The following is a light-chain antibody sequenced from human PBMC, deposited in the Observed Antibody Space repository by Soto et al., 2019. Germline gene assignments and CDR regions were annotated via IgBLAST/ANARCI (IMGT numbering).Light chain of an antibody. CDR2: DVT. J-gene: IGLJ1*01. CDR1: SSDVGGYNY. CDR3: KSYTGSATPYV. Sequence: QSVLTQPASVSGSPGQSITISCTGTSSDVGGYNYVSWYQHHPDKAPKLVIYDVTNRPSGVSNRFSGSEAGNTASLTISGLQAEDEAGYYCKSYTGSATPYVFGTGTKVTVL. V-gene: IGLV2-14*03.